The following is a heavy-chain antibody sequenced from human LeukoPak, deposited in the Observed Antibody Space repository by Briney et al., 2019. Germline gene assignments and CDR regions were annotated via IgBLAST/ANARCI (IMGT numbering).Heavy chain of an antibody. CDR1: GFTFSSYG. V-gene: IGHV3-33*01. D-gene: IGHD2-2*01. J-gene: IGHJ4*02. Sequence: GGSLRLSCAASGFTFSSYGMHWVRQAPGKGLEWVSIVWYDGSNKYYADSVRGRFTTSRDNSKNTLSLQVNSLRAEDTAVYYCARDGGYCSTTSCSLLRYWGQGTLVTVSS. CDR2: VWYDGSNK. CDR3: ARDGGYCSTTSCSLLRY.